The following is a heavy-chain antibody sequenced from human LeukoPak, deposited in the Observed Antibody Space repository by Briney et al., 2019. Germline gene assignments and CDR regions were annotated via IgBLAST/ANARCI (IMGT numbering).Heavy chain of an antibody. CDR1: GYTFTSYY. CDR2: INPRDGST. Sequence: GASVKVSCKASGYTFTSYYMYWVRQAPGQGLEWMGVINPRDGSTNYAQKFQGRVTMTRDTSTSTVYMELNSLRSEDTAVYYCARGRVGKFPMDVWGQGTTVTVSS. J-gene: IGHJ6*02. CDR3: ARGRVGKFPMDV. D-gene: IGHD3-16*01. V-gene: IGHV1-46*01.